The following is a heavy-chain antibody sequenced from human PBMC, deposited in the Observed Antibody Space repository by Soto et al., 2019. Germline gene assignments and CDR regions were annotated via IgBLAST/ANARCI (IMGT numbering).Heavy chain of an antibody. J-gene: IGHJ4*02. Sequence: GGSLRLSCAASGFTFSDNGMNWVRQAPGKGLEWVSGIVGGGSSTDYADSVKGRFTISRDNSKNTLNLQMNSLRGEDTAVYYCAKAFTYYYDSSGIDYWGQGTLVTVSS. CDR3: AKAFTYYYDSSGIDY. CDR2: IVGGGSST. V-gene: IGHV3-23*01. CDR1: GFTFSDNG. D-gene: IGHD3-22*01.